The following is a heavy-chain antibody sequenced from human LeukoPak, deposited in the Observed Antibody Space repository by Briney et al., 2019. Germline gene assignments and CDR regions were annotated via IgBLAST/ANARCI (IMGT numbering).Heavy chain of an antibody. CDR2: IDPSDSYT. D-gene: IGHD2-2*02. J-gene: IGHJ4*02. Sequence: GESLKISCKGSGYSFTSYWISWVRQMPGKGLEWMGRIDPSDSYTNYSSSFQGHVTISADMSISTAYLQWSSLKASDTAMYYCARRSGYCSSTSCYTFDYWGQGTLVTVSS. V-gene: IGHV5-10-1*01. CDR3: ARRSGYCSSTSCYTFDY. CDR1: GYSFTSYW.